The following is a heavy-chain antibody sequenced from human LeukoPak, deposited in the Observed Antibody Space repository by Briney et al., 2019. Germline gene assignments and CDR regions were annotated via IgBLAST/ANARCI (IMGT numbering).Heavy chain of an antibody. V-gene: IGHV4-59*08. CDR2: IYYSGST. J-gene: IGHJ4*02. CDR3: ARTYYDFWSGYYHDY. D-gene: IGHD3-3*01. Sequence: SETLSLTCTVSGGSISSYYWSWLRQPPVKGLEWIGYIYYSGSTNYNPSLKSRVTISVDTSKNQFSLKLSSVTAADTAVYYCARTYYDFWSGYYHDYWGQGTLVTVSS. CDR1: GGSISSYY.